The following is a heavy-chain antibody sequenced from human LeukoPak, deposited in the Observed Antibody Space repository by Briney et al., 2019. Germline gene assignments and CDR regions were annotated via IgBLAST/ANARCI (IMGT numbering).Heavy chain of an antibody. J-gene: IGHJ5*02. V-gene: IGHV1-24*01. CDR2: FDPEDGET. D-gene: IGHD2-2*01. CDR3: ATGVGEYQLRGDNWFDP. CDR1: GYTLTELS. Sequence: ASVKVSCKVTGYTLTELSMHWVRQAPGKGLEWMGGFDPEDGETIYAQKFQGRVTMTEDTSTDTAYMELSSLRSEDTPVYYCATGVGEYQLRGDNWFDPWGQGTLVTVSS.